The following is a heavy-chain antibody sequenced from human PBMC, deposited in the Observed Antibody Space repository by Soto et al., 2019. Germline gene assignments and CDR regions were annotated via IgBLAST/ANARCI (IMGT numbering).Heavy chain of an antibody. D-gene: IGHD6-13*01. CDR2: ISSSSSYI. J-gene: IGHJ4*02. Sequence: WGSLGLSCAASGFTVSSYSMNWVRQAQGKGLEWVSSISSSSSYIYYADSVKGRFTISRDNSKNTLYLQMNSLRAEDTVVYYCARERWGAAAGFLDYWGQGTLVTVFS. CDR3: ARERWGAAAGFLDY. V-gene: IGHV3-21*04. CDR1: GFTVSSYS.